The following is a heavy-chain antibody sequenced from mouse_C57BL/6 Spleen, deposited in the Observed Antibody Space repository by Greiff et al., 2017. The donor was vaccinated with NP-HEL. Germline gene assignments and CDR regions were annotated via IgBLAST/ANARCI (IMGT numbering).Heavy chain of an antibody. J-gene: IGHJ2*01. Sequence: EVQRVESGPGLVKPSQSLSLTCSVTGYSITSGYYWNWIRQFPGNKLEWMGYISYDGSNNYNPSLHNRISLTRDTSKKQYFLKLNSVTTEDTATYYCARGVPHFDYWGQGTTLTVSS. D-gene: IGHD2-14*01. V-gene: IGHV3-6*01. CDR3: ARGVPHFDY. CDR1: GYSITSGYY. CDR2: ISYDGSN.